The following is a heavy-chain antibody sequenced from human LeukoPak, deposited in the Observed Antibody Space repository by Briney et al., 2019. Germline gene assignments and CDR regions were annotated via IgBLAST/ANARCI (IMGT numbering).Heavy chain of an antibody. V-gene: IGHV3-33*01. CDR2: IWNDGTAT. CDR3: ARGGDSSYYGDY. CDR1: GFTFSSYG. D-gene: IGHD3-22*01. Sequence: GGSLRLSCAASGFTFSSYGMHWVRQAPGKGLEWLAVIWNDGTATFYADSVKGRFTISRDNSKNTLYLQMNSLRAEDTAVYYCARGGDSSYYGDYWGQGTLVTVSS. J-gene: IGHJ4*02.